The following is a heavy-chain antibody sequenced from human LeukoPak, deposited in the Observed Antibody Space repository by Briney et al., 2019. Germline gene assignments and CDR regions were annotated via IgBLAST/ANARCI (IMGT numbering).Heavy chain of an antibody. Sequence: PSQTLSLTCTVSTGSISSGSYYWSWIRQPAGKGLEWIGHVYSSGSANYNPSLTSRATISVDTSRNQVSPKLTSVTAADTAVYYCARGPSGLRSPFNTWGQGTTVTVSS. CDR1: TGSISSGSYY. J-gene: IGHJ3*02. CDR2: VYSSGSA. CDR3: ARGPSGLRSPFNT. V-gene: IGHV4-61*09. D-gene: IGHD5-12*01.